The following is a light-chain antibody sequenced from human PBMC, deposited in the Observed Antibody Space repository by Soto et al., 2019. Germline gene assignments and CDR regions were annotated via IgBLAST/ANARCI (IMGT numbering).Light chain of an antibody. CDR1: QTISSW. V-gene: IGKV1-5*03. Sequence: DIQMTQSPSTLSGSVGDRVTITCRASQTISSWLAWYQQKPGKAPKLLIYKASTLKSGVPSRFSGSGSGTEFTLTISSLQPDDFATYYCQQYNTYSPERTFGQGTKVDI. J-gene: IGKJ1*01. CDR2: KAS. CDR3: QQYNTYSPERT.